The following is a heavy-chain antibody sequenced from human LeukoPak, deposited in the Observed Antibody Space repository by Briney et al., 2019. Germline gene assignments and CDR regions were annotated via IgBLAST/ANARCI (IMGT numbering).Heavy chain of an antibody. CDR2: IWYDGSNK. D-gene: IGHD2-15*01. CDR1: GFTFSTYG. V-gene: IGHV3-33*01. CDR3: ASQMVAASSY. J-gene: IGHJ4*02. Sequence: GGSLRLSCAASGFTFSTYGMNWGRQAPGKGLEWVAVIWYDGSNKYYADSVKGRFTISRDNSKDTLYLQMNSLRAEDTAMYYCASQMVAASSYWGQGTLVTVSS.